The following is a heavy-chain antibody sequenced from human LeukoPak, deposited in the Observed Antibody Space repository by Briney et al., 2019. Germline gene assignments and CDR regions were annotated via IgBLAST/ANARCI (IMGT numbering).Heavy chain of an antibody. J-gene: IGHJ4*02. CDR1: GYTFTGYA. CDR2: INTDTGNP. CDR3: ARGLSDYYYDSSGYPL. D-gene: IGHD3-22*01. V-gene: IGHV7-4-1*02. Sequence: ASVKVSCKASGYTFTGYAMNWVRQAPGQGLEWMGWINTDTGNPTYAQGFTGRFVFSLDTSVSTAYLQISGLKAEDTAVYYCARGLSDYYYDSSGYPLWGQGTLVTVSS.